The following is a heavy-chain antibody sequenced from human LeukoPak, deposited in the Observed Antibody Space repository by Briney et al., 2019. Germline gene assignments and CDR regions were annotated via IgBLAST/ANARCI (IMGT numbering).Heavy chain of an antibody. V-gene: IGHV4-31*03. CDR1: GGSISSDGYY. CDR2: IYYSGST. Sequence: SETLSLTCTVSGGSISSDGYYWNWIRQHPGKGLEWFGYIYYSGSTYYNPSLKSRVTISVDTSKNQFSLKLSSVTAADTAVYYCARDRPAAQAFDIWGQGTMVTVSS. J-gene: IGHJ3*02. D-gene: IGHD6-25*01. CDR3: ARDRPAAQAFDI.